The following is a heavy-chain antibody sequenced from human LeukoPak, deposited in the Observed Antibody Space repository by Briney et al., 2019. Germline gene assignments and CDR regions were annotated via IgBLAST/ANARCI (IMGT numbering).Heavy chain of an antibody. CDR3: ARLLHYTMDV. Sequence: PGGSLRLSCAASGFSFSSYGMNWVRQAPGKGLEWVSYISSRSSTIYYADSVKGRFTISRDNAKNSLYLQMDSLRAEDTAAYYCARLLHYTMDVWGQGTTVTVSS. CDR1: GFSFSSYG. V-gene: IGHV3-48*01. CDR2: ISSRSSTI. J-gene: IGHJ6*02. D-gene: IGHD2-15*01.